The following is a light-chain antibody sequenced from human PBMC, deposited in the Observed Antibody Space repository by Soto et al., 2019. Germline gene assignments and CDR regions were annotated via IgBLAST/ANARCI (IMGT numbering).Light chain of an antibody. Sequence: EIVLTQSPGTLSLSPGQRATLSCRASQSVTGSYLAWYQQKPGQTPRLLIYGASYRAAGTPDRFGGSGSGTDFTLTISRLEPEDFAVYYCQQYGSSPRTFGQGTKLDIK. CDR3: QQYGSSPRT. J-gene: IGKJ1*01. CDR1: QSVTGSY. V-gene: IGKV3-20*01. CDR2: GAS.